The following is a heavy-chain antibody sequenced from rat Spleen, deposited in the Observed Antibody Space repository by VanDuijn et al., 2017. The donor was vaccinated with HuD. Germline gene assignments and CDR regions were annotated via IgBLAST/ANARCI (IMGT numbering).Heavy chain of an antibody. V-gene: IGHV2-32*01. CDR2: IWGDGTT. Sequence: QVQLKESGPGLVKPSETLSLTCTVSGFSLTNYHISWVRQPPGKGLEWMGVIWGDGTTAYNSALKSRLSTSRDTSKSQVFLKMNSLKTEDTATYYCARDSLRGGGYWGQGVMLTVSS. D-gene: IGHD4-3*01. CDR3: ARDSLRGGGY. J-gene: IGHJ2*01. CDR1: GFSLTNYH.